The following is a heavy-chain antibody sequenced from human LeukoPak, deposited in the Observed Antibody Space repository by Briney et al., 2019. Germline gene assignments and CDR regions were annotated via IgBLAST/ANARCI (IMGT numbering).Heavy chain of an antibody. D-gene: IGHD1-26*01. J-gene: IGHJ4*02. Sequence: PSQTLSLTCAVSGGSISSGGYSWSWIRQPPGKGLEWIGYIYHSGSTYYNPSLKSRVTISVDRSKNQFSLKLSSVTAADTAVYYCARGIAGATGVYFDYWGQGTLVTVSS. V-gene: IGHV4-30-2*01. CDR1: GGSISSGGYS. CDR3: ARGIAGATGVYFDY. CDR2: IYHSGST.